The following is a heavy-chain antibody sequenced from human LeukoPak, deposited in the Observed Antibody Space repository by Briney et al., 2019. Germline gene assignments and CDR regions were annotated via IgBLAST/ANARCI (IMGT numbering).Heavy chain of an antibody. J-gene: IGHJ4*02. D-gene: IGHD3-9*01. V-gene: IGHV4-4*07. CDR2: IYTSGST. CDR3: ARGDYDILTGYLGFDY. Sequence: SETLSLTCTVSGGSISSYYWSWIRQPAGKGLEWIGRIYTSGSTNYNPSLKSRVTMSVDTSKNQFSLKLSSVTAADTAVYYCARGDYDILTGYLGFDYWGQGTLITVSS. CDR1: GGSISSYY.